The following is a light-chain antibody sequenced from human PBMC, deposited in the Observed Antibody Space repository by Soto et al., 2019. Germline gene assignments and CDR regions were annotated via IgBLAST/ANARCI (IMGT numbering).Light chain of an antibody. Sequence: DIQMTQSPSSLSASVGDRVTITCRASQSISSYLNRYQQKPGKAHKLLICAASSVQSGLPSSFSGSGSGRGFTLTISSLRLGEFAAYYFQQCNSAPRTFGQGTKVEIK. CDR1: QSISSY. CDR3: QQCNSAPRT. CDR2: AAS. V-gene: IGKV1-39*01. J-gene: IGKJ1*01.